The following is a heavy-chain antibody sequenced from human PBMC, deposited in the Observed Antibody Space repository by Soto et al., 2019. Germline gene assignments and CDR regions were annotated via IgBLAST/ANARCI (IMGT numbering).Heavy chain of an antibody. V-gene: IGHV3-30*18. Sequence: GGSLRLSCAASGFTFRSYGMHWVRQAPAKGLEWVAVISYDGSNKYYADSVKGRFTISRDNSKNALYLQMNSLRAEDTAVYYCAKGGVGSTSNAFDIWGQGTMVTVSS. CDR1: GFTFRSYG. D-gene: IGHD1-26*01. CDR2: ISYDGSNK. CDR3: AKGGVGSTSNAFDI. J-gene: IGHJ3*02.